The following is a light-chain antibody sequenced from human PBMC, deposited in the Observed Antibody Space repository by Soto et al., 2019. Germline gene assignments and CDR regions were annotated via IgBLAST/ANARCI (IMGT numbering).Light chain of an antibody. V-gene: IGKV3-15*01. CDR3: QQYTDWPWGT. CDR1: QNVNNY. CDR2: GAS. J-gene: IGKJ4*01. Sequence: EVVLTQSPATLSLSPGERATLSCRASQNVNNYLAWFQQHPGQAPRLLIYGASSRATGIPVRFSGSGSGTEFTLTISSLQPEDFAVYYCQQYTDWPWGTFGGGTKVGIK.